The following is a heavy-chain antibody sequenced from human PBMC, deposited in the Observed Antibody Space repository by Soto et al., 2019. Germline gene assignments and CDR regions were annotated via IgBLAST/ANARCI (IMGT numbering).Heavy chain of an antibody. J-gene: IGHJ6*02. CDR1: GYRFTSYY. D-gene: IGHD3-3*01. CDR3: ARDNGRFLEWLLTMDV. CDR2: INPSGGST. Sequence: GASVKVSCTACGYRFTSYYMHWVRQAPGQGLEWMGIINPSGGSTSYAQKFQGRVTMTRDTSTSTVYMELSSLRSEDTAVYYCARDNGRFLEWLLTMDVWGQGTTVTVSS. V-gene: IGHV1-46*01.